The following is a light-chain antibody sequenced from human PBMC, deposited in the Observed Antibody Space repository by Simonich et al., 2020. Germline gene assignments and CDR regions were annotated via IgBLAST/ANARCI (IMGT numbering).Light chain of an antibody. CDR1: QSVSSN. J-gene: IGKJ3*01. CDR2: GAS. CDR3: QQYNNWPL. V-gene: IGKV3-15*01. Sequence: EIVMTQSPATLSVSPGERATLSCRASQSVSSNFAWYQQKPGQAPRHLIYGASTRATGIPARFSGSGSGTEFTLTISSMQSEDFAVYYCQQYNNWPLFGPGTKVDIK.